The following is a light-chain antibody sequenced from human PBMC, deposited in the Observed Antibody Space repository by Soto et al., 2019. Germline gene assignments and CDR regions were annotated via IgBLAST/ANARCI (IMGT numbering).Light chain of an antibody. J-gene: IGLJ1*01. V-gene: IGLV2-14*01. CDR2: GVT. CDR3: SSYTDSSNYV. Sequence: QSVLTQPASVSGSPGQSLTISCTGTTSDIGFYDYVSWYQQYPGKAPKLLIYGVTIRPSGISNRFSGSKSGSTASLTISGLRDEEEADYYCSSYTDSSNYVFGTGTKVTVL. CDR1: TSDIGFYDY.